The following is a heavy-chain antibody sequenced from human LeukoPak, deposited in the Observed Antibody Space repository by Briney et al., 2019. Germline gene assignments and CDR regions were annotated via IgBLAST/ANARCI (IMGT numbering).Heavy chain of an antibody. D-gene: IGHD6-19*01. Sequence: GGSLRLSCAASGFTFSSYAMSWVRQAPGKGLEWVSGISGTGHSTYYADPVKGRFTISRDNSKNTLDLQMNSLRAKDTAVYYCAKDLRVAVGRGYFDYWGQGTLVTVSS. J-gene: IGHJ4*02. CDR2: ISGTGHST. CDR3: AKDLRVAVGRGYFDY. CDR1: GFTFSSYA. V-gene: IGHV3-23*01.